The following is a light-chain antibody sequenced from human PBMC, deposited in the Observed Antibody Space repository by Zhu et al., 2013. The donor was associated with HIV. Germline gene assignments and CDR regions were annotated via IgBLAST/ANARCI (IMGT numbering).Light chain of an antibody. CDR3: QQYYNTPTT. CDR2: WAS. V-gene: IGKV4-1*01. Sequence: DIVMTQSPDSLAVSLGERATINCKSSQSVLYSSNNKNYLAWYQQNPGQPPKLLIYWASTREYGVPDRFSGSGSGTEFTLTISSLQAEDVAVYYCQQYYNTPTTFGQGTRLEIK. J-gene: IGKJ5*01. CDR1: QSVLYSSNNKNY.